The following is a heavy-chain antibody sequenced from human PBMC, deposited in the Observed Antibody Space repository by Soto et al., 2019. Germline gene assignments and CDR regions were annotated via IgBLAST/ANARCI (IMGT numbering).Heavy chain of an antibody. V-gene: IGHV3-11*01. CDR3: ARDGETAALSYGMDV. CDR1: GITFSDYY. CDR2: GSSRGSTI. Sequence: GGSLRLSCAASGITFSDYYMNWIRQAPGKGLEWVSYGSSRGSTIYYAESVRGRFTVSRDNAENSLFLQMNSLRAEDTAVYYCARDGETAALSYGMDVWGQGTTVTVSS. D-gene: IGHD3-10*01. J-gene: IGHJ6*02.